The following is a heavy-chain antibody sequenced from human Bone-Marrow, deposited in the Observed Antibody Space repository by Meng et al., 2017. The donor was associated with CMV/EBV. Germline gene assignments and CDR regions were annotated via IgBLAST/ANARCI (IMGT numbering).Heavy chain of an antibody. Sequence: SETLSLTCAVYGGSFSGYYWSWIRQPPGKGLEWIGEINHSGSTNYNPSLKSRVTISVDTSKNQFSLKLSSVTAADTAVYYCARGLVQPKQGEKGELHLDVWGRGTMVTVSS. CDR2: INHSGST. CDR1: GGSFSGYY. J-gene: IGHJ2*01. D-gene: IGHD3-16*01. V-gene: IGHV4-34*01. CDR3: ARGLVQPKQGEKGELHLDV.